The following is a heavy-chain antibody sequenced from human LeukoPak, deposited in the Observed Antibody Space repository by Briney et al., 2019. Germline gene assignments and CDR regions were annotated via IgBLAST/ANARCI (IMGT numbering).Heavy chain of an antibody. CDR3: AKGGTGSYYYYGMDV. CDR2: ISYDGSNE. Sequence: GGSLRLSCAASGFTFSSYGIHWVRQAPGKGLEWVAVISYDGSNEYYVDSVKGRFTISRDNSKSTMYLQMNSLRAEDTAVYYCAKGGTGSYYYYGMDVWGQGTTVTVSS. J-gene: IGHJ6*02. V-gene: IGHV3-30*18. CDR1: GFTFSSYG. D-gene: IGHD3/OR15-3a*01.